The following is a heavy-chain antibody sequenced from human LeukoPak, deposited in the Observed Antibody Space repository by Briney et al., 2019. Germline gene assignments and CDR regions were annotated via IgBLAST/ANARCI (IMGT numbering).Heavy chain of an antibody. CDR1: GGSISSSSYS. CDR3: ARLDSYGHSYYFDY. D-gene: IGHD5-18*01. J-gene: IGHJ4*02. CDR2: IYYSGST. V-gene: IGHV4-39*01. Sequence: SETPSLTCTVPGGSISSSSYSWGWIRKPPGKGLEWIGSIYYSGSTYYNPSLKSRVTISVDTSKNQFSLKLSSVTAADTAVYYCARLDSYGHSYYFDYWGQGTLVTVSS.